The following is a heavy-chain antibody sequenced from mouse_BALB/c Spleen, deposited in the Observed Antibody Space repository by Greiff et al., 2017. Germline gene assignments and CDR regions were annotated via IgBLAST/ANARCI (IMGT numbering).Heavy chain of an antibody. CDR3: ARGLYYGSSYHNYYAMDY. CDR2: ISDGGSYT. V-gene: IGHV5-4*02. Sequence: EVKLVESGGGLVKPGGSLKLSCAASGFTFSDYYMYWVRQTPEKRLEWVATISDGGSYTYYPDSVKGRFTISRDNAKNNLYLQMSSLKSEDTAMYYCARGLYYGSSYHNYYAMDYWGQGTSVTVSS. J-gene: IGHJ4*01. CDR1: GFTFSDYY. D-gene: IGHD1-1*01.